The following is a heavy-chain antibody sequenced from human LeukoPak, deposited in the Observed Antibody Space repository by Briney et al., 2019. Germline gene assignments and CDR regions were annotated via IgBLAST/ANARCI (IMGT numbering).Heavy chain of an antibody. J-gene: IGHJ4*02. Sequence: GSLRLSCAASGFTFSSYAMSWVRQAPGKGLEWVSAISGSGGSTYYADSAKGRFTISRDNSKNTLYLQMNCLRAEDTAVYYCAKDNRRAHYFDYWGQGTLVTVSS. V-gene: IGHV3-23*01. CDR3: AKDNRRAHYFDY. CDR2: ISGSGGST. CDR1: GFTFSSYA.